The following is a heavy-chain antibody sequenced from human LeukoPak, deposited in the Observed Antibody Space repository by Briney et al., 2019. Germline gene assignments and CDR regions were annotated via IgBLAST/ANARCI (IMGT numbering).Heavy chain of an antibody. CDR3: ARLSGTGSYGWFDP. Sequence: SETLSLTCTVSDDSISTFYWSWIRQPPGKGLEWIGYVSYSGSTKYTPYLKSRITISSDTSKSQFSLKVTSVRAADTPVYFCARLSGTGSYGWFDPWGQGTLVIVSS. V-gene: IGHV4-59*08. CDR1: DDSISTFY. D-gene: IGHD3-10*01. CDR2: VSYSGST. J-gene: IGHJ5*01.